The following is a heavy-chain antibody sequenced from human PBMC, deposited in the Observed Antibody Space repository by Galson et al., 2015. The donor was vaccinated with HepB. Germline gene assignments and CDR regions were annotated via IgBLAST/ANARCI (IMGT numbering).Heavy chain of an antibody. J-gene: IGHJ4*02. V-gene: IGHV1-18*04. D-gene: IGHD3-22*01. CDR1: GYTFTSCG. CDR3: ARDRFFYHGSSYSGLFFDY. CDR2: ISGYDGNT. Sequence: SVKVSCKASGYTFTSCGISWVRQAPGQGLEWMGWISGYDGNTNYARRLQDRVTMTTDTSTSTTYMELKSLRSDVTTVYYCARDRFFYHGSSYSGLFFDYWGQGTMVTVSS.